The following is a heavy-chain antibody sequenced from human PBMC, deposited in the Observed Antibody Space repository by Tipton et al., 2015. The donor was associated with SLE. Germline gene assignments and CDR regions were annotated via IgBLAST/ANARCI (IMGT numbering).Heavy chain of an antibody. CDR2: AFYSGTT. CDR3: ARHTLYSSGARVDN. J-gene: IGHJ4*02. Sequence: TLSLTCTVSGDSISNYYWSWIRQPPGKGLEWIGYAFYSGTTDSNPSLKSRVTISGDTSKTQFSLRLTSVTAADTAVYYCARHTLYSSGARVDNWGQGTQVTVSS. V-gene: IGHV4-59*08. D-gene: IGHD6-19*01. CDR1: GDSISNYY.